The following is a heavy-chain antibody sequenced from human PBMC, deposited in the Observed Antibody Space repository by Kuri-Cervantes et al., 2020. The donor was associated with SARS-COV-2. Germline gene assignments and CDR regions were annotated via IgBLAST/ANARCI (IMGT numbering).Heavy chain of an antibody. CDR3: VRHKAIITIFGVDYYYYGMDV. J-gene: IGHJ6*02. CDR2: IYYSGST. D-gene: IGHD3-3*01. V-gene: IGHV4-59*08. CDR1: GGSISSYY. Sequence: SETLSLTCTVSGGSISSYYWSWIRQPPGKGLEWIGYIYYSGSTNYNPSLKSRVTISVDTSKNQFSLKLSSVTAADTAVYYCVRHKAIITIFGVDYYYYGMDVWGQGTTVTVSS.